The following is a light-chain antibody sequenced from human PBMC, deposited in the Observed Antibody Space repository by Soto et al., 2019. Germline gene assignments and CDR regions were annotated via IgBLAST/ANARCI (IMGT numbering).Light chain of an antibody. CDR1: QTVSSTY. Sequence: EIVLTQSPGTLSLSPGERATLSCRASQTVSSTYFAWYQQKPGQAPRLLIYGASSRATGIPGRFTGSGSGADFTLTISSLEPEDFAVYFCQQYGTSPYTFGQGTKLEIK. CDR3: QQYGTSPYT. J-gene: IGKJ2*01. V-gene: IGKV3-20*01. CDR2: GAS.